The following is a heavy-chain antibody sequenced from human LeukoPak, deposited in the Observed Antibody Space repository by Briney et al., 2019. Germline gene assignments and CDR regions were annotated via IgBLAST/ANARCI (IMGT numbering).Heavy chain of an antibody. J-gene: IGHJ4*02. CDR1: GGSISSSNW. Sequence: SETLSLTCAVSGGSISSSNWWSWVRQPPGKGLEWIGEIHHSGSTNYNPSLKSRVTISVDKSKNQLSLKLSSVTAADTAVYYCARDNYDNSGYYFDYWGQGTLVTVSS. D-gene: IGHD3-22*01. CDR3: ARDNYDNSGYYFDY. V-gene: IGHV4-4*02. CDR2: IHHSGST.